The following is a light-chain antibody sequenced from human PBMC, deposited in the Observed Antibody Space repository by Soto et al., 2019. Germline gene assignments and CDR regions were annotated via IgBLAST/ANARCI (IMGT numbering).Light chain of an antibody. CDR3: SSYTRSSTLV. Sequence: QSALTQPACVSGSPGQSITISCTGTSSDVGGYNYVSWYQQHPGKAPKLMIYDVSNRPSGVSNRFSGSKSGNTASLTISGLQTEDEADYYCSSYTRSSTLVFGGGTKVTVL. V-gene: IGLV2-14*01. CDR2: DVS. J-gene: IGLJ2*01. CDR1: SSDVGGYNY.